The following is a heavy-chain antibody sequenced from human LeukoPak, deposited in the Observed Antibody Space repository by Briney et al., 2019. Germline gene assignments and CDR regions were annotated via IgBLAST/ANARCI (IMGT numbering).Heavy chain of an antibody. V-gene: IGHV3-21*01. CDR2: ISSSSSYI. CDR3: AREGIAAAGTYYYYGMDV. Sequence: AGGSLILSCAASGFTFSSYSMNWVRQAPGKGLEWVSSISSSSSYIYYADSVKGRFTISRDNAKNSLYLQMNSLRAEDTAVYYCAREGIAAAGTYYYYGMDVWGKGTTVTVSS. CDR1: GFTFSSYS. J-gene: IGHJ6*04. D-gene: IGHD6-13*01.